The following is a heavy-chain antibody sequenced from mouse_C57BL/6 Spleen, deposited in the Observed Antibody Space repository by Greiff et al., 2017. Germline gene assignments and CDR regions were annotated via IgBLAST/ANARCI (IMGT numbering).Heavy chain of an antibody. CDR1: GFTFSSYA. V-gene: IGHV5-9-1*02. CDR2: ISSGGDYI. J-gene: IGHJ4*01. Sequence: EVKLMESGEGLVKPGGSLKLSCAASGFTFSSYAMSWVRQTPEKRLEWVAYISSGGDYIYYADTVKGRFTISRDNARNTLYLQMSSLKSEDTAMYYCTSLDSSGYDAMDCWGQGTSVTVSS. D-gene: IGHD3-2*02. CDR3: TSLDSSGYDAMDC.